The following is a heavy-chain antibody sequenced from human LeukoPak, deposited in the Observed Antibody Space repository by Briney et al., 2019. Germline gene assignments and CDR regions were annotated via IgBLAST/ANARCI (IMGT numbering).Heavy chain of an antibody. CDR3: AKDRGTLYFYYYMDV. CDR2: IWYDGSNQ. Sequence: PGGSLRLSCAASGFTFSTYAMHWVRQAPGKGLEWVAVIWYDGSNQYYADSVKGRFTISRDNSRNTLYLQMNSLRAEDTAVYYCAKDRGTLYFYYYMDVWGKGTTVTVSS. V-gene: IGHV3-33*06. CDR1: GFTFSTYA. J-gene: IGHJ6*03. D-gene: IGHD3-10*01.